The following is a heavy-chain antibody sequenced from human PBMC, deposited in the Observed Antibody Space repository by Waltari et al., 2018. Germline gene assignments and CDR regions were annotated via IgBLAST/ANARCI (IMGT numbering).Heavy chain of an antibody. D-gene: IGHD1-26*01. CDR3: ARGPLLSKVDY. Sequence: QVQLQESGPGLVKPSQTLSLTCTVSGGSTDSGSYYWSWIRQPAGKGLEWIGRIYTSGSTNYNPSLKSRVTISVDTSKNQFSLNLSSVTAADTAVYYCARGPLLSKVDYWGQGTLVTVSS. V-gene: IGHV4-61*02. CDR1: GGSTDSGSYY. CDR2: IYTSGST. J-gene: IGHJ4*02.